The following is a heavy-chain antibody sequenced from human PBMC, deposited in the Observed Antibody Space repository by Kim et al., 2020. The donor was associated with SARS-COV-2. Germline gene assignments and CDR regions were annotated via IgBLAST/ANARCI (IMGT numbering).Heavy chain of an antibody. J-gene: IGHJ4*02. CDR3: ARDSFGYDFWSGYWGF. V-gene: IGHV3-11*01. CDR1: GFTFSDYY. CDR2: ISSSGSTI. D-gene: IGHD3-3*01. Sequence: GGSLRLSCAASGFTFSDYYMSWIRQAPGKGLEWVSYISSSGSTIYYADSVKGRFTISRDNAKNSLYLQMNSLRAEDTAVYYCARDSFGYDFWSGYWGFWGQGTLVTVSS.